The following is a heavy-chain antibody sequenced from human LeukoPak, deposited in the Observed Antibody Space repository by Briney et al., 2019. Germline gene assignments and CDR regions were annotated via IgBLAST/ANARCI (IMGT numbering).Heavy chain of an antibody. J-gene: IGHJ4*02. CDR2: IYSGGNT. CDR1: GFSVSINY. Sequence: GGSLRLSCAASGFSVSINYMTWVRQAPGKGLEWVSVIYSGGNTYYADSVKGRFTISRDNSKNTLYLQMNSLRAEDTAVYYCAXXSRGXHPYYXDSXGYMDYWGQGTLVTVSS. CDR3: AXXSRGXHPYYXDSXGYMDY. V-gene: IGHV3-53*01. D-gene: IGHD3-22*01.